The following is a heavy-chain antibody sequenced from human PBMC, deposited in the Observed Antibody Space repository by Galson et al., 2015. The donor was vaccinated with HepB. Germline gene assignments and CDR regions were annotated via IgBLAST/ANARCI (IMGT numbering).Heavy chain of an antibody. J-gene: IGHJ6*03. V-gene: IGHV3-30-3*01. Sequence: SLRLSCAASGFTFSSYAMHWVRQAPGKGLEWVAVISYDGSNKYYADSVKGRFTISRDNSKNTLYLQMNSLRAEDTAVYYCARGVVPAAITVYYYYMDVWGKGTTVTVSS. CDR1: GFTFSSYA. D-gene: IGHD2-2*01. CDR3: ARGVVPAAITVYYYYMDV. CDR2: ISYDGSNK.